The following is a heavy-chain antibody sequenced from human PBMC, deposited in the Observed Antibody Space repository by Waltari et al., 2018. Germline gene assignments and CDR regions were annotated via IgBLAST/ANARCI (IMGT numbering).Heavy chain of an antibody. CDR1: GITFSSFS. CDR2: IGSSGANT. V-gene: IGHV3-23*01. D-gene: IGHD3-9*01. J-gene: IGHJ4*02. CDR3: VKDRPDWPIDY. Sequence: EVQLFESGGVLVQPGWSLRLSCTASGITFSSFSMSWVRQSPGNGMEWVSSIGSSGANTYYENSVKGRFTGSRDNSKNTVYLQINSRRAEDTATYYCVKDRPDWPIDYWGQGTLVTVSS.